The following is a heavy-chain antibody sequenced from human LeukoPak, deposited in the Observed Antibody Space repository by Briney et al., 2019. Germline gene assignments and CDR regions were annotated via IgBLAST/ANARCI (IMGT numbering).Heavy chain of an antibody. J-gene: IGHJ1*01. CDR2: INPNSGGT. V-gene: IGHV1-2*02. CDR1: GYTFTGYY. Sequence: ASVKVSCKASGYTFTGYYMHWVRQAPGQGLEWMGWINPNSGGTNYAQKFQGRVTMTRDTSISTAYMELSRLRSDDTAVYYCAAGYCDSSSCYLHFRHWGQGTLVTVSS. CDR3: AAGYCDSSSCYLHFRH. D-gene: IGHD2-2*03.